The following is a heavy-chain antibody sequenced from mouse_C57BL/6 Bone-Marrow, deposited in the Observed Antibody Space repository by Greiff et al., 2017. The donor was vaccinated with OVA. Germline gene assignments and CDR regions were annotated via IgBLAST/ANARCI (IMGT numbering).Heavy chain of an antibody. CDR3: ARYLYGNYDY. V-gene: IGHV7-3*01. CDR2: IRNKANGYTT. D-gene: IGHD2-1*01. J-gene: IGHJ2*01. Sequence: EVKLVESGGGLVQPGGSLSLSCAASGFTFTDYYMSWVRQPPGKALEWLGFIRNKANGYTTEYSASVKGRFTISRDNSQSILYLQMNALRAEDSATYYCARYLYGNYDYWGQGTTLTVSS. CDR1: GFTFTDYY.